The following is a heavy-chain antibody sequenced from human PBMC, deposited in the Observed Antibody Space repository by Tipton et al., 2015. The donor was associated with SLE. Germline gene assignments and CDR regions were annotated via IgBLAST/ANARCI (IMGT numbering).Heavy chain of an antibody. J-gene: IGHJ6*03. Sequence: LRLSCAASGFTFSSYAMHWVRQAPGKGLEWIGEINHSGSTNYNPSLKSRVTISVDTSKNQFSLKLSSVTAADTAVYYCARGLGAAGTDYYYYMDVWGKGTTVTVSS. CDR1: GFTFSSYA. CDR3: ARGLGAAGTDYYYYMDV. CDR2: INHSGST. V-gene: IGHV4-34*01. D-gene: IGHD6-13*01.